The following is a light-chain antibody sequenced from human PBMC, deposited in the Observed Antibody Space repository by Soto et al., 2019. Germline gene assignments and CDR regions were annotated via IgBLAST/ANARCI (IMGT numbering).Light chain of an antibody. Sequence: DIQMTQSPSSLSASVGDRVTITCRASQGISNYLAWYQQKPGKVPKLLIYAASTLQSGVPSRFSGSGSGTDFTHPISSLQPEDVATYYCLKYNSAPYTFGQGSKLEIK. V-gene: IGKV1-27*01. CDR2: AAS. CDR1: QGISNY. CDR3: LKYNSAPYT. J-gene: IGKJ2*01.